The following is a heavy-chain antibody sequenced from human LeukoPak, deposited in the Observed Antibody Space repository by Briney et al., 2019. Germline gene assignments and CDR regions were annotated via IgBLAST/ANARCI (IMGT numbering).Heavy chain of an antibody. CDR3: ASGFVPVTVTYYYFDY. CDR1: GGSFSGYY. V-gene: IGHV4-34*01. CDR2: INHSGST. J-gene: IGHJ4*02. D-gene: IGHD4-17*01. Sequence: SETLSLTCAVYGGSFSGYYWSWIRQPPGKGLEWIGEINHSGSTNYNPSLKSRVTISVDTSKDQFSLKLSSVTAADTAVYYCASGFVPVTVTYYYFDYWGQGTLVPVSS.